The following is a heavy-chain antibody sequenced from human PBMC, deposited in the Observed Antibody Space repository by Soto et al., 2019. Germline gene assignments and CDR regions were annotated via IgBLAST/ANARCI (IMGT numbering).Heavy chain of an antibody. CDR1: GFTLSSRW. D-gene: IGHD3-16*01. CDR3: ARDQDTSGLGVFDS. Sequence: EVQLVESGGGLVQPGGSLRLSCVVSGFTLSSRWMHWVRQSPGKGLVWVARVNTDGTTTTYADSVKGRFTISRDNAKNTLYLNMSSLRTEDTAMYYCARDQDTSGLGVFDSWGQGSLVTVSS. V-gene: IGHV3-74*01. J-gene: IGHJ4*02. CDR2: VNTDGTTT.